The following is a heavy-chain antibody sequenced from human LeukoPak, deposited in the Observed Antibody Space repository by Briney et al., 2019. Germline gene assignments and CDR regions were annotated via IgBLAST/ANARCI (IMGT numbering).Heavy chain of an antibody. CDR1: GFTFSSYW. V-gene: IGHV3-7*01. J-gene: IGHJ4*02. CDR3: ARDRAKVIATLME. CDR2: IKQDGSEK. D-gene: IGHD2-21*01. Sequence: GGSLRLSCAASGFTFSSYWMSWVRQAPGKGLEWVANIKQDGSEKYYVDSVKGRFTISRDNAKNSLYLQMNSLRAEDTAVYYCARDRAKVIATLMEWGQGTLVTVSS.